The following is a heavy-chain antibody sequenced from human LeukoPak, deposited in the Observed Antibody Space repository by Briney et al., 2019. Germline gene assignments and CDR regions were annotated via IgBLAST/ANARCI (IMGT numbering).Heavy chain of an antibody. Sequence: SETLSLTCTVSCSSISSSRYYWGSIRQPPGKGLESIGSIYYSGSTYYNPSLKSRVTISVDTSKNQFSLKLSSVTAADMAVYYCARYLVALRSAFDIWGQGTMVTVSS. CDR1: CSSISSSRYY. CDR3: ARYLVALRSAFDI. J-gene: IGHJ3*02. CDR2: IYYSGST. D-gene: IGHD2-2*01. V-gene: IGHV4-39*01.